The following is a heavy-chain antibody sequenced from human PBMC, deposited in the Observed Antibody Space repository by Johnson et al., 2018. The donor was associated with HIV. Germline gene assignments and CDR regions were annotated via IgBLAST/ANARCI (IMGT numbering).Heavy chain of an antibody. Sequence: LVESGGGVVQPGRSLRLSCAASGFTFSSYGIHWVRQAPGKGLEWVSGIGTAGDTYYPGSVKGRFTISRENAKNSLYLQMNSLRAGDTAVYYCARAWGSRDILTALRGAFDIWGQGTMVTVSS. V-gene: IGHV3-13*01. J-gene: IGHJ3*02. D-gene: IGHD3-9*01. CDR2: IGTAGDT. CDR3: ARAWGSRDILTALRGAFDI. CDR1: GFTFSSYG.